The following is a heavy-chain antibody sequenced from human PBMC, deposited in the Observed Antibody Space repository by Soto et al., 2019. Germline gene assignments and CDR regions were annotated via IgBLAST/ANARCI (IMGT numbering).Heavy chain of an antibody. V-gene: IGHV4-59*08. CDR2: IYGSGGT. J-gene: IGHJ4*02. CDR1: GDSISSFY. Sequence: QLQLQESGPGLVKPSETLSLTCAVSGDSISSFYWSWIRQPPGKGLEWIGYIYGSGGTSYSPSLSGRVTISVDRSNNQSSLKLSSVTAADTAVYYCARQRPDPIAARYFDFWGQGTLVTVSS. CDR3: ARQRPDPIAARYFDF. D-gene: IGHD6-6*01.